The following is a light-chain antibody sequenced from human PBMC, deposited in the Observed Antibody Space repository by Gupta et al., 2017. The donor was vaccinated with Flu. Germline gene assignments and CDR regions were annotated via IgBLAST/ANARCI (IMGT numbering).Light chain of an antibody. J-gene: IGLJ1*01. CDR3: SSFTSSGTYV. CDR1: SSDVGGYNH. Sequence: ASVSGSPGQSITISCTGTSSDVGGYNHVSWYQQHPGKAPKLMIYDVSNRPSGVSSRFSGSKSANTASLTISGLRAEDEADYYCSSFTSSGTYVFGAGTQVTVL. V-gene: IGLV2-14*03. CDR2: DVS.